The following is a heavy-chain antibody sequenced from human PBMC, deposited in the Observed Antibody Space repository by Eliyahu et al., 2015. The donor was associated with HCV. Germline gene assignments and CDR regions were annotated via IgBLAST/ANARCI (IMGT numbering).Heavy chain of an antibody. D-gene: IGHD3-16*01. CDR1: GGTFSNYA. CDR2: ITPLFGTA. CDR3: ARGGEEHQLQSRPFDY. V-gene: IGHV1-69*01. J-gene: IGHJ4*02. Sequence: QVQLVQSGAEVKKPGSSVKVSCKASGGTFSNYAINWVRQAPGQGLEWMGGITPLFGTANYAQKFQDRVTITADESTRTAYMELSSLRSEDAAIYYCARGGEEHQLQSRPFDYWGQGSLVTVSS.